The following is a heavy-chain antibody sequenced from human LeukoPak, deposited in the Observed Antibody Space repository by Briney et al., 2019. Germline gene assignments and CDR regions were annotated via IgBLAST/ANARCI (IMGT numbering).Heavy chain of an antibody. V-gene: IGHV1-2*04. J-gene: IGHJ3*02. CDR3: ARGDCSGGSCYQNAFDI. CDR2: INPNSGGT. CDR1: GYTFTGYY. Sequence: ASVKVSCKASGYTFTGYYMHWVRQAPGQGLEWIGWINPNSGGTNYAQKFQGWVTMTRDTSISTAYMELSRLRSDDTAVYYCARGDCSGGSCYQNAFDIWGQGTMVTVSS. D-gene: IGHD2-15*01.